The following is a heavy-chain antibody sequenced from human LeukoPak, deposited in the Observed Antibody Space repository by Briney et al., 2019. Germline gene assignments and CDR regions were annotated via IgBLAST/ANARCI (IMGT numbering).Heavy chain of an antibody. CDR1: GFTFRSSE. CDR3: AKDLKAGDGIWLNDC. V-gene: IGHV3-48*03. Sequence: GGSLRLSCAASGFTFRSSEMNCVRQAPGKGLEWVSYISDGGKTKYYADSVKGRFTISRDNAKNSLYLQMNSLRAEDTAVYYCAKDLKAGDGIWLNDCWGQGTLVTVSS. D-gene: IGHD3-9*01. CDR2: ISDGGKTK. J-gene: IGHJ4*02.